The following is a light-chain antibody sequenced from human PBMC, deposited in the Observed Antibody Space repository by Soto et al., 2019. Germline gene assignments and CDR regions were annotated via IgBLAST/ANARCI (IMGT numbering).Light chain of an antibody. CDR3: TSYTSSGTYV. Sequence: QSALTQPASVSGSPGQSITISCTGTSSDFGGYNYVSWHQQHPGKAPKLTIYDVSSRPSGVSNRFSASKSGNTASLTISGLQAEDEADYYCTSYTSSGTYVFGTGTKVTVL. CDR1: SSDFGGYNY. CDR2: DVS. V-gene: IGLV2-14*01. J-gene: IGLJ1*01.